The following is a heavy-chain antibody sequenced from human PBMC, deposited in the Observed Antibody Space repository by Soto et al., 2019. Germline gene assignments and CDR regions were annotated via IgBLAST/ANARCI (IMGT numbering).Heavy chain of an antibody. CDR3: AHRYDDILISYPN. J-gene: IGHJ4*02. CDR2: IYWDDDK. V-gene: IGHV2-5*02. D-gene: IGHD3-9*01. CDR1: GFSRSTSGVG. Sequence: QITLKEYGPTLVKPTQTLTLTCTFSGFSRSTSGVGVGWIRQPPGKALEWLALIYWDDDKRYSPSLKSRLTCTNDPSKVLVVRTMTHMDPVDTSTYFCAHRYDDILISYPNWCQGTLVTVS.